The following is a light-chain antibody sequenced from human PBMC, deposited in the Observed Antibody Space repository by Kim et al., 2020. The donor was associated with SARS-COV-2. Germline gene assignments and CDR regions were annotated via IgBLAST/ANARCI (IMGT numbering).Light chain of an antibody. V-gene: IGLV3-9*01. CDR1: NIGSKN. CDR3: QMWDSSRV. J-gene: IGLJ3*02. Sequence: SYELTQPLSVSVALGQTARITCGGNNIGSKNVHWYQQKPGQAPVLVIYRDSNRPSGIPERFSGSNSGNTATLTISRAQAGDEADYYCQMWDSSRVFGGGTQLTVL. CDR2: RDS.